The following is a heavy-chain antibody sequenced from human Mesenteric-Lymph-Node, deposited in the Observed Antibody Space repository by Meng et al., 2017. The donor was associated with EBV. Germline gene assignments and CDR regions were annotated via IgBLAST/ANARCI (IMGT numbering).Heavy chain of an antibody. CDR1: GGSIISGGYS. CDR2: IYHSGTT. V-gene: IGHV4-30-2*01. CDR3: ARSAGGDYFDY. J-gene: IGHJ4*02. D-gene: IGHD1-26*01. Sequence: QLQLQESGSGLVRPSQTLSFTCAVSGGSIISGGYSWSWIRQAPGKGLEWIGFIYHSGTTYLNPSLRSRVNLSVDTSKNQFSLNLRSVSAADTAIYYCARSAGGDYFDYWGQGTLVTVSS.